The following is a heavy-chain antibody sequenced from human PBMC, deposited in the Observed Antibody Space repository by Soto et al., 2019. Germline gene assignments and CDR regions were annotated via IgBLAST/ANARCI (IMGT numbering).Heavy chain of an antibody. CDR1: GFTFSNYG. V-gene: IGHV3-30*18. D-gene: IGHD3-22*01. CDR2: VSHNGNDK. J-gene: IGHJ6*02. CDR3: AKATTMVVVTKDYYNGMDV. Sequence: GGSLRLSCAASGFTFSNYGMHWVRQAPGKGLEWVAIVSHNGNDKYYVDSVEGRFTISRDNSKNTVYLQMNNLRADDTAVYYCAKATTMVVVTKDYYNGMDVWGQGTTVTVSS.